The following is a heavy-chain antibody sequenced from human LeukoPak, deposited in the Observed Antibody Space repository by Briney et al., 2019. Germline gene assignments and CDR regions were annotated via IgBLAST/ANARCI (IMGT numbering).Heavy chain of an antibody. CDR3: AKGLWAPLYYYGMDV. Sequence: GGSLRLSCAASGFTFDDYAMHWVRQAPGKGLEWVSPISGDGGSTYYADSVKGRFTISRDNSKNSLYLQMNSLRTEDTALYYCAKGLWAPLYYYGMDVWGQGTTVTVSS. V-gene: IGHV3-43*02. D-gene: IGHD3-16*01. CDR1: GFTFDDYA. CDR2: ISGDGGST. J-gene: IGHJ6*02.